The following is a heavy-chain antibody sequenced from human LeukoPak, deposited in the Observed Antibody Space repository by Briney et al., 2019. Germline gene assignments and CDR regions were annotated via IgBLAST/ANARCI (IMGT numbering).Heavy chain of an antibody. CDR3: ARGDGYNPTAGSAFDI. Sequence: PSETLSLTCTVSGGSISSGGYYWSWIRQHPGKGLEWIGYIYYSGSTYYNPSLKSRVTISVDTSKNQFSLKLSSVTAADTAVYYCARGDGYNPTAGSAFDIWGQGTMVTVSS. V-gene: IGHV4-31*03. J-gene: IGHJ3*02. D-gene: IGHD5-24*01. CDR2: IYYSGST. CDR1: GGSISSGGYY.